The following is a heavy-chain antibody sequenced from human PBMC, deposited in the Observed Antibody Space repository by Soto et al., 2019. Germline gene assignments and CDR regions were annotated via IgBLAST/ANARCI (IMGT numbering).Heavy chain of an antibody. CDR2: IYYSGST. CDR1: GGSIISYY. D-gene: IGHD4-17*01. CDR3: ARDLRLDY. J-gene: IGHJ4*02. Sequence: SETLSLTCTVSGGSIISYYWSWIRQPPGKGLEWIGYIYYSGSTNYNPSLKSRVTISVDTSKNQFSLKLSSVTAADTAVYYCARDLRLDYWGQGTLVTVS. V-gene: IGHV4-59*01.